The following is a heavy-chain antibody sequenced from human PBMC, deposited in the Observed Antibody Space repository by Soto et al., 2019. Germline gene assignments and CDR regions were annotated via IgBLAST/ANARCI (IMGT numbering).Heavy chain of an antibody. CDR2: IYPGDSDT. V-gene: IGHV5-51*01. Sequence: GESLKISCKGSGYRFTSYWIGWVRQMPWKGLEWMGIIYPGDSDTRYSPSFQGQVTISADKSISTAYLQWSSLKASDTPMYYCASPLIYGDYRDYFDYWGQGTLVTVYS. CDR1: GYRFTSYW. J-gene: IGHJ4*02. CDR3: ASPLIYGDYRDYFDY. D-gene: IGHD4-17*01.